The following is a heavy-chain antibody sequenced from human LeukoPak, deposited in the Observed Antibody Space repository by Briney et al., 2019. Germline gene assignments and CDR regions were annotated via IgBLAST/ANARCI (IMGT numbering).Heavy chain of an antibody. CDR2: IYNSGTT. D-gene: IGHD6-13*01. CDR1: GASISSYY. CDR3: ARGGGGSWYGTVDY. Sequence: SETLSLNCTVSGASISSYYWSWIRQSPDKGLEWMGYIYNSGTTSYNPSLKSRLTISLDTSRNQVSLKLTSVTAADTAMYYCARGGGGSWYGTVDYWGQGTLVTVSS. V-gene: IGHV4-59*01. J-gene: IGHJ4*02.